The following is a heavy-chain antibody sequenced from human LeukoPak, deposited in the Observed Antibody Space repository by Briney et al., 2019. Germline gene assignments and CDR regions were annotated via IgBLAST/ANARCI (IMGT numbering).Heavy chain of an antibody. CDR3: ARDAGQATPFDY. CDR1: GFTVSSYW. CDR2: IRRDGTT. D-gene: IGHD2-15*01. Sequence: PGGSLRLSCAASGFTVSSYWIHWVRHAPGKGLVWVSLIRRDGTTSFAASVQGRFTISRDNARTTLYLQMNSLAAEDTAVYYCARDAGQATPFDYGGPGTLVTVSS. J-gene: IGHJ4*02. V-gene: IGHV3-74*01.